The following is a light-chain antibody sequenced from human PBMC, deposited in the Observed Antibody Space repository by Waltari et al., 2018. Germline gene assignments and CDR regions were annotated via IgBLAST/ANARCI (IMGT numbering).Light chain of an antibody. CDR3: QHYSTVPWT. J-gene: IGKJ1*01. CDR1: QDIRKD. V-gene: IGKV1-33*01. CDR2: DAT. Sequence: DIQMTQTPYSLRASVGDRVTITCQASQDIRKDLSWFQQKPGEAPTLLIFDATVVKTGVPSRFSGRGSGRDFTLTIASLQPEDFATYYCQHYSTVPWTFGQGTTVEIQ.